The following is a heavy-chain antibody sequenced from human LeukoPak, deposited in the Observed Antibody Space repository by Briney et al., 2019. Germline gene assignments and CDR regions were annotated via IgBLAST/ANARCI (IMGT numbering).Heavy chain of an antibody. Sequence: GESLKISCKGSDHTLNIYWIAWVRQMPGRGLEWMGIIFLDDSQIEYNPSFQGQITISADKSVKTAYLQWDSLQTSDTALYYCATSTYSVAAHIDYWGQGTPVTVST. CDR1: DHTLNIYW. CDR3: ATSTYSVAAHIDY. V-gene: IGHV5-51*01. D-gene: IGHD2-21*01. CDR2: IFLDDSQI. J-gene: IGHJ4*02.